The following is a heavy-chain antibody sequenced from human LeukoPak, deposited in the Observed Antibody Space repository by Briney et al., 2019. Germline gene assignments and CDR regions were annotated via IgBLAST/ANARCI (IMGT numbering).Heavy chain of an antibody. D-gene: IGHD3-22*01. Sequence: ASVKVSCKASGYTFSNFDISWVRQAPGQGLEWMGWISAYIGERNFQGRVTMTTDTSTSTAYMKLRNLRSDDTAVYYCARDLRSSSGYYHDAFDIWGQGTMVTVSS. V-gene: IGHV1-18*01. J-gene: IGHJ3*02. CDR2: ISAYIGER. CDR1: GYTFSNFD. CDR3: ARDLRSSSGYYHDAFDI.